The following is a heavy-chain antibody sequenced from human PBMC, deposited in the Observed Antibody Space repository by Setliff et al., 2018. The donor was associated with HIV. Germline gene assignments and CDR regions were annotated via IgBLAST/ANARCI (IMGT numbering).Heavy chain of an antibody. V-gene: IGHV4-34*01. CDR3: ARATGPTYYFDY. J-gene: IGHJ4*02. CDR1: GGSFSGYY. CDR2: INPGGAT. Sequence: SETLSLTCAVYGGSFSGYYWSWIRQPPGGGLEWIGEINPGGATNYNPSLKSRATISLDTSKDQFSLTLTSVTAADTAPYYCARATGPTYYFDYWGQGTLV.